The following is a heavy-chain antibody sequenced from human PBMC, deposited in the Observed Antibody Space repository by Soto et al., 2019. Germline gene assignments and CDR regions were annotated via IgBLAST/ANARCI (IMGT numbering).Heavy chain of an antibody. CDR1: GFTFSSYG. CDR2: ISYDGSNK. D-gene: IGHD6-13*01. Sequence: QVQLVESGGGVVQPGRSLRLSCAASGFTFSSYGMHWVRQAPGKGLEWVAVISYDGSNKYYADSVKGRFTISGDNSKNTLYLQMNSLRAEDTAVYYCAKKKRIAAAYWGQGTLVTVSS. CDR3: AKKKRIAAAY. V-gene: IGHV3-30*18. J-gene: IGHJ1*01.